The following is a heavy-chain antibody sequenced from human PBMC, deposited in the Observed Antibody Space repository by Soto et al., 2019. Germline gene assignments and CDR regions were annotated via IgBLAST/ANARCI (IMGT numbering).Heavy chain of an antibody. CDR3: ARGRYDFCSGYFGMDV. CDR1: GGSFSGYY. V-gene: IGHV4-34*01. J-gene: IGHJ6*02. CDR2: INHSGST. D-gene: IGHD3-3*01. Sequence: SETLSLTCAVYGGSFSGYYWSWIRQPPGKGLEWIGEINHSGSTNYNPSLKSRVTISVDTSKNQFSLKLSSVTAADTAVYYCARGRYDFCSGYFGMDVWGQGTTVTVSS.